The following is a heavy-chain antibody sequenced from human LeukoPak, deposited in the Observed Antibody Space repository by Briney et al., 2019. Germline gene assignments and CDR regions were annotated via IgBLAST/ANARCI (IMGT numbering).Heavy chain of an antibody. V-gene: IGHV1-2*02. CDR3: ARGYSSIQGWFDP. J-gene: IGHJ5*02. CDR2: INPNSGGT. Sequence: ASVKVSCKASGYTFTGYYMHWVRQAPGQGLEWMGWINPNSGGTNYAQKFQGRVTMTRDTSISTAYMELSRLRSDDTAVYYCARGYSSIQGWFDPWGQGTLVTVSS. D-gene: IGHD6-13*01. CDR1: GYTFTGYY.